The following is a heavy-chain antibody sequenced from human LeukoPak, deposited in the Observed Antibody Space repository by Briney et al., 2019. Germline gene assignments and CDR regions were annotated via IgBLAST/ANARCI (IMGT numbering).Heavy chain of an antibody. V-gene: IGHV3-30*18. CDR1: GFTFSSYG. Sequence: GRSLRLSCAASGFTFSSYGMHWVRQVPGKGLEWVAVISYDGSNKYYADSVKGRFTISRDNSKNTLYLQMNSLRAEDTAVYYCAKGGYSSSWTFDYWGQGTLVTVSS. J-gene: IGHJ4*02. CDR3: AKGGYSSSWTFDY. CDR2: ISYDGSNK. D-gene: IGHD6-6*01.